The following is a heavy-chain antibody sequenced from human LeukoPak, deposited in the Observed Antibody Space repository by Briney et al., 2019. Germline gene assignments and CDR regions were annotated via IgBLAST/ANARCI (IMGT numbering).Heavy chain of an antibody. D-gene: IGHD6-13*01. CDR3: ARDWSVIRSSSRGWDY. J-gene: IGHJ4*02. Sequence: GASVKVSCKASGYTFSTYGISWVRQAPGQGLEWMGWISTSNGDTKYAQKLQGRVTMTTDTSTSTAYMELRNLRSDDTAVYYCARDWSVIRSSSRGWDYWGQGTLVTVSS. CDR1: GYTFSTYG. CDR2: ISTSNGDT. V-gene: IGHV1-18*01.